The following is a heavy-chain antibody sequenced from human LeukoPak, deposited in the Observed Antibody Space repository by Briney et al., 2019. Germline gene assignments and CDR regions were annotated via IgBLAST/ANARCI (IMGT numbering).Heavy chain of an antibody. J-gene: IGHJ5*02. CDR1: GGSFSGYY. D-gene: IGHD2-2*01. Sequence: SETLSLTCAVYGGSFSGYYWSWIRQPPGNGLEWIGEINHSGSTNYNPSLKSRVTISVDTSKNQFSLKLSSVTAADTAVYYCARGLRRASSSTTQPAQNWFDPWGQGTLVTVSS. V-gene: IGHV4-34*01. CDR3: ARGLRRASSSTTQPAQNWFDP. CDR2: INHSGST.